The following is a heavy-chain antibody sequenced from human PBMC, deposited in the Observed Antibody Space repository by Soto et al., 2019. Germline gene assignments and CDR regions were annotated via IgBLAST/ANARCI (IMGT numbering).Heavy chain of an antibody. V-gene: IGHV4-34*01. Sequence: QVQQQPWGAGLLKPSETLSLTCTVYAGSFSHYYWNWIRQSPGKGLEWIGKIKHGGSSSYNPSLRSRVSISGDMSQNQFSLALSSVTAADTAVYYWGRGGGSYWPVALDIWGQGTKVPVSS. CDR2: IKHGGSS. J-gene: IGHJ3*02. CDR3: GRGGGSYWPVALDI. CDR1: AGSFSHYY. D-gene: IGHD3-16*01.